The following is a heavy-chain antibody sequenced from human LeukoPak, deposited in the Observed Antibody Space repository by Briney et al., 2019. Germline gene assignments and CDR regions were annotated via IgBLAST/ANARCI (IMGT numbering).Heavy chain of an antibody. CDR2: INPSDGRT. CDR1: GYTFTSEY. CDR3: ARGSRFLDF. V-gene: IGHV1-46*01. D-gene: IGHD2-2*01. Sequence: GASVKVSCKAPGYTFTSEYIHWVRQAPGQGLEWLGIINPSDGRTTYSPNFQDRVALTRDMSTSTVYMELSGLRSEDTALYYCARGSRFLDFWGQGTLVTASS. J-gene: IGHJ4*02.